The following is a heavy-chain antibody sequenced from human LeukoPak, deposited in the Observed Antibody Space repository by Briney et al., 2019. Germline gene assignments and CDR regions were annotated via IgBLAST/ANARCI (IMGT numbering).Heavy chain of an antibody. D-gene: IGHD1-26*01. CDR2: INAGNGNT. CDR1: GFRFTSYA. Sequence: ASVKVSCKASGFRFTSYAMHWVRQAPGQRLEWMGWINAGNGNTKYSQNFQSRLIFTRDTSASTAYIELSSLRAEDTAVHYCTRGLRWDLPENDAFDIWGQGTMVAVSS. V-gene: IGHV1-3*01. J-gene: IGHJ3*02. CDR3: TRGLRWDLPENDAFDI.